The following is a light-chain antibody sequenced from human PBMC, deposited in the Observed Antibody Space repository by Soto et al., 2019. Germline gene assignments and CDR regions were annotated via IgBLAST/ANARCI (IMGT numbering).Light chain of an antibody. CDR1: QSISSTF. J-gene: IGKJ1*01. V-gene: IGKV3-20*01. Sequence: EIVLTQSPGTLSLSPGERATLSCRASQSISSTFLAWYQQKPGQTPRLLMYGASSRATGIPDRFSGSGSGTDFTLTISRLEPEDFAVYYCQQYVTSVLTFGQGTKVEIK. CDR2: GAS. CDR3: QQYVTSVLT.